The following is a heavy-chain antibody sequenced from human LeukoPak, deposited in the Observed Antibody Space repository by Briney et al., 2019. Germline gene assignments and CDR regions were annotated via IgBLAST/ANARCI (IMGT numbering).Heavy chain of an antibody. J-gene: IGHJ4*02. V-gene: IGHV4-30-4*01. Sequence: PSETLSLTCTVSGGSISSGDYYWSWIRQPPGKGLEWIGYIYYGGSTYYNPSLKSRVTISVDTSKNQFSLKLSSVTAADTAVYYCAREVSRWPYYFDYWGQGTLVTVSS. CDR3: AREVSRWPYYFDY. D-gene: IGHD4-23*01. CDR2: IYYGGST. CDR1: GGSISSGDYY.